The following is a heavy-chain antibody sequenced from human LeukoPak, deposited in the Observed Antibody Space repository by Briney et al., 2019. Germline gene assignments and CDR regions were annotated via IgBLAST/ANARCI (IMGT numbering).Heavy chain of an antibody. CDR1: GYTFTGYY. V-gene: IGHV1-2*02. CDR3: ARESELYYDILTGRPENWFDP. J-gene: IGHJ5*02. D-gene: IGHD3-9*01. CDR2: INPNSGGT. Sequence: GASVKVSCKASGYTFTGYYMHWVRQAPGQGLEWMGWINPNSGGTNYAQKFQGRVTMTRDTSISTAYMELSRLRSDDTAVYYCARESELYYDILTGRPENWFDPWGQGTLVTVSS.